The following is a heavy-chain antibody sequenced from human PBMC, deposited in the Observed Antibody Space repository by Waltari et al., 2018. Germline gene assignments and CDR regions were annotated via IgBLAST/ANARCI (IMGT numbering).Heavy chain of an antibody. D-gene: IGHD1-26*01. V-gene: IGHV3-74*01. J-gene: IGHJ4*02. CDR3: ARGGGSYSGY. CDR2: FNSDGSST. Sequence: EVQPVESGGGLCQPGGSLNPSCRASEFTFSSYWSHRVRQAQGKGLGWVSRFNSDGSSTSDADSVKDRFTISRDNAKNTLYLQMNSLRAEDTAVYYCARGGGSYSGYWGQGTLVTVSS. CDR1: EFTFSSYW.